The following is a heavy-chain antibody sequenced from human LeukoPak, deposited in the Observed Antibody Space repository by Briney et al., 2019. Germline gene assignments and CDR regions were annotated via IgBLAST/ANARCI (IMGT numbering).Heavy chain of an antibody. CDR2: ISYDGSNK. CDR1: GFTFSSYA. D-gene: IGHD6-19*01. CDR3: ARGLLSGSGWYFYNNHYGLDV. J-gene: IGHJ6*02. Sequence: PGGSLRLSCAASGFTFSSYAMHWVRQAPGKGLEWVAVISYDGSNKYYADSVKGRFTISRDNSKNTLYMQMNSLRAEDTAVYYCARGLLSGSGWYFYNNHYGLDVWGQGTTVTVSS. V-gene: IGHV3-30-3*01.